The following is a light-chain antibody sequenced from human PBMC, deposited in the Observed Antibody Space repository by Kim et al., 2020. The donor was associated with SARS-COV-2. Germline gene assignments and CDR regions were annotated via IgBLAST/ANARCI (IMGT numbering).Light chain of an antibody. V-gene: IGLV3-21*04. CDR2: YDS. J-gene: IGLJ3*02. CDR3: QVWDSSTDHPV. CDR1: NIGSKS. Sequence: SYELTQPPSVSVAPGKTARITCGGNNIGSKSVHWYQQKPGQAPVLVIYYDSDRPSGIHERFSGSKSGNTATLTISRVEAGDEADYYCQVWDSSTDHPVLGGGTQLTVL.